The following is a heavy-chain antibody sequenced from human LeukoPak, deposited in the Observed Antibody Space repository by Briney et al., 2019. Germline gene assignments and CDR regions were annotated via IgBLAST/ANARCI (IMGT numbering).Heavy chain of an antibody. CDR2: IYPGDSDT. CDR1: ACSFTSCW. D-gene: IGHD4-17*01. Sequence: GESLKISCKGSACSFTSCWIGWVRQMPGKGLEWMGIIYPGDSDTRYSPSFQGQVTISADKSISTAYLQWSSLKASDTAMYYCARLTTVTTPDYWGQGTLVTVSS. V-gene: IGHV5-51*01. CDR3: ARLTTVTTPDY. J-gene: IGHJ4*02.